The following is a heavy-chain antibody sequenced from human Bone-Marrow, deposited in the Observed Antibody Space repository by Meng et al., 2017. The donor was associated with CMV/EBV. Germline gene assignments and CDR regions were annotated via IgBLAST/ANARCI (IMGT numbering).Heavy chain of an antibody. CDR1: GGTFSSYA. CDR3: APMYLRSNELDY. D-gene: IGHD3-10*02. Sequence: SVKVSCKASGGTFSSYAISWVRQAPGQGLEWMGGIIPIFGTANYAQKFQGRVTITTDESTSTAYMELSSLRSEDTAVYYCAPMYLRSNELDYWGQGTLVTVSS. V-gene: IGHV1-69*05. CDR2: IIPIFGTA. J-gene: IGHJ4*02.